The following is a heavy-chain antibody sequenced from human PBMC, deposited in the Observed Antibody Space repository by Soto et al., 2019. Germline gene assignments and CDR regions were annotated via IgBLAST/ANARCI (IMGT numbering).Heavy chain of an antibody. CDR3: ARYSTNWFQTEGMDV. J-gene: IGHJ6*02. Sequence: SETLSLTCTVSGDSISSYYWNWIRQPAGKGLEWIGRIDASGNSNYNPSLKSRVTMSVDTSKKQFSLKVTSVTAADTAVYYCARYSTNWFQTEGMDVWGQGTTVTVSS. CDR1: GDSISSYY. V-gene: IGHV4-4*07. D-gene: IGHD3-9*01. CDR2: IDASGNS.